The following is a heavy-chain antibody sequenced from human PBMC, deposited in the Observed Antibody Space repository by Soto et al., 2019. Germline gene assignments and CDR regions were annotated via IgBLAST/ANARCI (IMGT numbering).Heavy chain of an antibody. D-gene: IGHD6-19*01. CDR2: MNPNSGNT. Sequence: GASVKVSRKASGYTFTSYDINWVRQATGQGLEWMGRMNPNSGNTDYAQKFQGRVTMTRDTSISTAYMELSSLRSEDTAVYYCARGGPVAGTRWFDPWGQGTLVTVSS. J-gene: IGHJ5*02. CDR1: GYTFTSYD. CDR3: ARGGPVAGTRWFDP. V-gene: IGHV1-8*01.